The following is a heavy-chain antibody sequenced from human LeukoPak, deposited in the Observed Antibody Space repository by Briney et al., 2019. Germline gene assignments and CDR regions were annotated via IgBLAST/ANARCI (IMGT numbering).Heavy chain of an antibody. CDR3: ASYYDSSGTFDY. J-gene: IGHJ4*02. CDR2: IHHSGST. Sequence: SQTLSLTCAVSGVSISSGGYSWSWIRQPPGKGLEWIGYIHHSGSTYYNPSLKSRVTISVDRSKNQFSLKLSSVTAADTAVYYCASYYDSSGTFDYWGQGTLVTVSS. CDR1: GVSISSGGYS. V-gene: IGHV4-30-2*01. D-gene: IGHD3-22*01.